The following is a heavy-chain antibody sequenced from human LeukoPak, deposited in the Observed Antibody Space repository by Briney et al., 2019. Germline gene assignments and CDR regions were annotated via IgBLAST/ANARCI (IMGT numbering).Heavy chain of an antibody. CDR1: GFTFTTYA. V-gene: IGHV3-23*01. Sequence: GGSLRLSCAASGFTFTTYAMSWVRQAPGRGLEWVATISGNSGRTDYADSVKGRFTISRDNSKNTLYLQMHSLRAEDTAVYYCAKGLSVTSMGIDYWGQGTRVTVSS. D-gene: IGHD4-17*01. J-gene: IGHJ4*02. CDR2: ISGNSGRT. CDR3: AKGLSVTSMGIDY.